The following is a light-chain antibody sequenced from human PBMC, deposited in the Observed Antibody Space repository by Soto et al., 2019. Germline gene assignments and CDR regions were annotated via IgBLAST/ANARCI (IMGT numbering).Light chain of an antibody. J-gene: IGLJ3*02. Sequence: QSALTQPASVSGSPGQSITISCTGTSNDIGGHNHVSWYQQHPGNSPKLIIYEVTERPSGVSNRFSASKSGTTASLTISGLQAEDEADYYCCSYAGIITWVCGGGTKLTFL. CDR2: EVT. CDR1: SNDIGGHNH. V-gene: IGLV2-23*02. CDR3: CSYAGIITWV.